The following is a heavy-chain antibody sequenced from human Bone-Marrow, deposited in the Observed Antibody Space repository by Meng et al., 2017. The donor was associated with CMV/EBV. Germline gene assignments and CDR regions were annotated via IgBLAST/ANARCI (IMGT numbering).Heavy chain of an antibody. Sequence: VGGREPAAASLGSAGDAAGSCLSRYASGWGRQAAGEGLELVSAISGSGGTTYDADSVKGRFTISRDNSKNPLYLQMNSLRAEDTAVYYCAKDLQWLVWDYWGQGTLVTVSS. D-gene: IGHD6-19*01. V-gene: IGHV3-23*01. CDR3: AKDLQWLVWDY. CDR1: GSCLSRYA. CDR2: ISGSGGTT. J-gene: IGHJ4*02.